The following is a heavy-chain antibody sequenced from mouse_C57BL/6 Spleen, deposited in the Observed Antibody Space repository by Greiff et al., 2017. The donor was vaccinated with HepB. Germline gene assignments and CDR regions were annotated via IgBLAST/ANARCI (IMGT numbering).Heavy chain of an antibody. CDR2: IDPNSGGT. J-gene: IGHJ4*01. CDR3: SRSVYDGYYYAMDY. V-gene: IGHV1-72*01. Sequence: QVQLQQPGAELVKPGASVKLSCKASGYTFTSYWIHWVKQRPGRGLEWIGRIDPNSGGTKYNQKFKSKATLTVDKPSSTAYMQLSSLTSEDSAVYYCSRSVYDGYYYAMDYWGQGTSVTVSS. D-gene: IGHD2-3*01. CDR1: GYTFTSYW.